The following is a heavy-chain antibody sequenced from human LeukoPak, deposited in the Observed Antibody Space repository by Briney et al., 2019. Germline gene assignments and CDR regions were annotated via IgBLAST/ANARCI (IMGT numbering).Heavy chain of an antibody. CDR3: ARYHSGYDFFDY. CDR1: GCSISSGGYS. CDR2: IYHSGST. Sequence: SQTLSLTCAVSGCSISSGGYSWSWIRQPPGKGLEWIGYIYHSGSTYYNPSLKSRVTISVDRSKNQFSLKLSSVTAADTAVYYCARYHSGYDFFDYWGQGTLVTVSS. J-gene: IGHJ4*02. D-gene: IGHD5-12*01. V-gene: IGHV4-30-2*01.